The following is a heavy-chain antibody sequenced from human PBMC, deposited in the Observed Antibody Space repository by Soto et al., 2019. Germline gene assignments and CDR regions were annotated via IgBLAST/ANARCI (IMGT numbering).Heavy chain of an antibody. D-gene: IGHD3-10*01. J-gene: IGHJ6*03. CDR3: ARHGSVYGSGSYSPPFYMDV. CDR2: IYYSGST. V-gene: IGHV4-39*01. CDR1: GGSISSSSYY. Sequence: SETLSLTCTVSGGSISSSSYYWGWIRQPPGKGLEWIGSIYYSGSTYYNPSLKSRVTISVDTSKNQFSLKLSSVTAADTAVYYCARHGSVYGSGSYSPPFYMDVWGKGTTVTVSS.